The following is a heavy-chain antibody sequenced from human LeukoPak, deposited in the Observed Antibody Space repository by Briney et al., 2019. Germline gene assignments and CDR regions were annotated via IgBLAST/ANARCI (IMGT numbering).Heavy chain of an antibody. J-gene: IGHJ4*02. CDR1: GFTFSSYA. CDR3: AKVKRELPAPRFDY. CDR2: ISGSGGST. Sequence: GGSLRLSCAASGFTFSSYAMSWVRQAPGKGLEWVSAISGSGGSTYYADSVKGRFAISRDNSKNTLYLQMNSLRAEDTAVYYCAKVKRELPAPRFDYWGQGTLVTVSS. D-gene: IGHD1-26*01. V-gene: IGHV3-23*01.